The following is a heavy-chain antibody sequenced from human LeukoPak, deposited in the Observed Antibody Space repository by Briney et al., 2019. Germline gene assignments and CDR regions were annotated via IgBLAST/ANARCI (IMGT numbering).Heavy chain of an antibody. CDR3: AKYEGRGSSSQFDL. CDR2: ISGSGGST. Sequence: QPGGSLRLSCAASGFTFSSYAMRWVRQAPGQGLEWVSAISGSGGSTYYADSVKGRFTISRDNSKNTLYLQMNSLRAEDTAVYYCAKYEGRGSSSQFDLWGQGTLVTVSS. CDR1: GFTFSSYA. D-gene: IGHD6-6*01. J-gene: IGHJ5*02. V-gene: IGHV3-23*01.